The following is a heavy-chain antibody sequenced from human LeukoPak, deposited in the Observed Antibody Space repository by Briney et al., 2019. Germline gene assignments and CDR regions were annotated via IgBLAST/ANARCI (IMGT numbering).Heavy chain of an antibody. CDR2: IIPIFGTA. CDR3: ARGGAAVLTYYYYYMDV. J-gene: IGHJ6*03. Sequence: GASVKVSCKASGGTFSSYAFSWVRQAPGQGLEWMGGIIPIFGTANYAQKFQGRVTITTDESTSTAYMELSSLRSEDTAVYYCARGGAAVLTYYYYYMDVWGKGTTVTVSS. D-gene: IGHD6-13*01. CDR1: GGTFSSYA. V-gene: IGHV1-69*05.